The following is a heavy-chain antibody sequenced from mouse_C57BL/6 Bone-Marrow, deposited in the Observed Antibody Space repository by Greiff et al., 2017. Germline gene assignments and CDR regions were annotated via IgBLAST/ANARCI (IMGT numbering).Heavy chain of an antibody. Sequence: QVHVKQPGAELVKPGASVKMSCKASGYTFTSYWITWVKQRPGQGLEWIGDIYPGSGSTNYNEKFKSKATLTVDTSSSTAYMQLSSLTSEDSAVYYCARSAYYSNYWYVDVWGTGTTVTVSA. J-gene: IGHJ1*03. V-gene: IGHV1-55*01. CDR2: IYPGSGST. CDR3: ARSAYYSNYWYVDV. CDR1: GYTFTSYW. D-gene: IGHD2-5*01.